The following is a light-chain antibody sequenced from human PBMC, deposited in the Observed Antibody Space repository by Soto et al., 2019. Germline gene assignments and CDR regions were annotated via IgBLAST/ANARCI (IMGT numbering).Light chain of an antibody. CDR3: QQYNNWPRT. V-gene: IGKV3-15*01. J-gene: IGKJ1*01. CDR2: GAS. CDR1: QSVSSN. Sequence: EIVLTQSPATLSFSPGERATLSCRASQSVSSNSAWYQQKPSQAPRLLIYGASTRATGIPARFSGSVSGTEFTLTISSLQSEYFAVYYCQQYNNWPRTFGQGTRWIS.